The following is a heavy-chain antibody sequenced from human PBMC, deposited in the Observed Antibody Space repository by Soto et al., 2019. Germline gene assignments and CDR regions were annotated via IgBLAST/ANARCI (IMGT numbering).Heavy chain of an antibody. D-gene: IGHD3-10*01. V-gene: IGHV4-4*02. CDR1: GGSISSSNW. Sequence: SETLSLTCAVSGGSISSSNWWSWVRQPPGKGLEWIGEIYHSGSTNYNPSLKSRVTISVDKSRNQFSLKLSSVTAADTAVYYCARDRWFGGDYYYGMDVWGQGTTVTVSS. CDR3: ARDRWFGGDYYYGMDV. J-gene: IGHJ6*02. CDR2: IYHSGST.